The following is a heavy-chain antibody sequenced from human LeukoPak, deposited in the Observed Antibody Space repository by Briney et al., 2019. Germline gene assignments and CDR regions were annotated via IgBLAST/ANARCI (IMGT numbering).Heavy chain of an antibody. Sequence: KSSETLSLTCTVSGGSISSYYWSWIRQPAGKGLEWIGRIYTSGSTNYNPSLKSRVTMSVDTSKNQFSLKLSSVTAADTAVYYCATSASWYDLGYFDYWGQGTLVTVSS. CDR3: ATSASWYDLGYFDY. CDR1: GGSISSYY. J-gene: IGHJ4*02. V-gene: IGHV4-4*07. CDR2: IYTSGST. D-gene: IGHD6-13*01.